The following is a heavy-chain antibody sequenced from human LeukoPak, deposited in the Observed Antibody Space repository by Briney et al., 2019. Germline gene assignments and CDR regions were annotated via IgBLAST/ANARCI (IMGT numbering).Heavy chain of an antibody. CDR1: GGSFSEYY. CDR2: INHSGTT. J-gene: IGHJ6*02. V-gene: IGHV4-34*01. Sequence: SSETLSLTCAVYGGSFSEYYWSWIRQPPGKGLEWIGDINHSGTTNYNPSLKSRVTISKETSKKQFSLKLSSVTAADTAVYYCARARMDVWGQGITVTASS. CDR3: ARARMDV.